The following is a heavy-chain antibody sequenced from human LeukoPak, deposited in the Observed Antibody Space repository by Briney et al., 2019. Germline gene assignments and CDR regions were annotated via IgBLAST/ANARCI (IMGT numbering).Heavy chain of an antibody. J-gene: IGHJ4*02. D-gene: IGHD3-22*01. CDR1: GYTFTGYY. CDR3: ARPLYYYDSSGYYSKGLLGN. Sequence: GASVKVSCKASGYTFTGYYMHWVRQAPGQGLEWMGWINPNSGGTNYAQKFQGRVTMTRDTSIITAYMELSRLRSDDTAVYYCARPLYYYDSSGYYSKGLLGNWGQGTLVTVSS. CDR2: INPNSGGT. V-gene: IGHV1-2*02.